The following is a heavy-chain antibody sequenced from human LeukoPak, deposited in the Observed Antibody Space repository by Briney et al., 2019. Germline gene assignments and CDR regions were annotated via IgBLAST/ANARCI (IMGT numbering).Heavy chain of an antibody. V-gene: IGHV3-74*03. D-gene: IGHD2-21*02. CDR3: VRGTSRENGYGGDDPY. CDR2: ISTDGIYK. J-gene: IGHJ4*02. Sequence: PGGSLRLSCAGPDFTFATYWMHWVRQAPGKGLVWVSRISTDGIYKTYADSVKGRFTISRDNARNTLFLQMDSLRAEDTAVYYCVRGTSRENGYGGDDPYWGQGTLVIVSP. CDR1: DFTFATYW.